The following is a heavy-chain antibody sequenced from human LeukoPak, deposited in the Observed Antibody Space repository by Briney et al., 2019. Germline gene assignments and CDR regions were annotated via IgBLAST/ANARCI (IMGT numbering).Heavy chain of an antibody. D-gene: IGHD3-16*01. CDR2: INHSGST. Sequence: SETLSLTCAVYGGSFSGYSWSWIRQPPGKGLEWIGEINHSGSTNYNPSLKSRVTISVDTSKNQFSLKLSSVTAADTAVYYCARVWGPALDYWGQGTLVTVSS. CDR3: ARVWGPALDY. J-gene: IGHJ4*02. CDR1: GGSFSGYS. V-gene: IGHV4-34*01.